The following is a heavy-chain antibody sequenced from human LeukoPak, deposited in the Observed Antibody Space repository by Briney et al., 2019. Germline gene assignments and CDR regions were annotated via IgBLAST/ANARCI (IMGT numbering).Heavy chain of an antibody. CDR1: GYTFTSYD. CDR2: ISAYNGNT. Sequence: ASVKVSCKASGYTFTSYDIHWVRQAPGQGLEWMGWISAYNGNTNYAQKLQGRVTMTTDTSTSTAYMELRSLRSDDTAVYYCARGGGHELYCSSTSCYYYYGMDVWGQGTTVTVSS. V-gene: IGHV1-18*01. CDR3: ARGGGHELYCSSTSCYYYYGMDV. D-gene: IGHD2-2*01. J-gene: IGHJ6*02.